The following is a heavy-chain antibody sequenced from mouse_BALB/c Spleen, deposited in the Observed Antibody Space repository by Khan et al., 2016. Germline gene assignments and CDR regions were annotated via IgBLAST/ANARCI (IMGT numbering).Heavy chain of an antibody. Sequence: DLVKPGASVKLSCKASGYTFTSYWINWIKQRPGQGLEWKGRIAPGSGSTYYNEMFKGKATLTVDTSSSTAYIHLSSLSSEDSAVYFCAREGTVPLMDYWGQGTSVTVSS. CDR3: AREGTVPLMDY. CDR2: IAPGSGST. CDR1: GYTFTSYW. D-gene: IGHD1-1*01. V-gene: IGHV1S41*01. J-gene: IGHJ4*01.